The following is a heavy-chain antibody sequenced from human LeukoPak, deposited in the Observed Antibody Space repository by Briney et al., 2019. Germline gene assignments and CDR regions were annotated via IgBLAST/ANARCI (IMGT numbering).Heavy chain of an antibody. V-gene: IGHV3-11*06. J-gene: IGHJ4*02. CDR2: ISSSSSYT. Sequence: NSGGSLRLSCAASGFTFSDYYMSWIRQAPGKGLEWVSYISSSSSYTNYADSVKGRFTISRDNAKNSLYLQMNSLRAEDTAVYYCARFIAAAGRDYFDYWGQGALVTVSS. D-gene: IGHD6-13*01. CDR3: ARFIAAAGRDYFDY. CDR1: GFTFSDYY.